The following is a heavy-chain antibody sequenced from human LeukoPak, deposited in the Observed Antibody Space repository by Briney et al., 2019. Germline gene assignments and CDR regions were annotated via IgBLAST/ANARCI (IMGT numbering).Heavy chain of an antibody. D-gene: IGHD2-15*01. J-gene: IGHJ6*03. CDR3: AREAWADKFRSGYYYMDV. V-gene: IGHV3-53*01. CDR2: IYSGGST. Sequence: GGSLRLSCAASGFTVSSNYMSWVRQATGKGLEWVTVIYSGGSTYYADSVKGRFTISRDNSKKTLYLQMNNLRAEDTAVYYCAREAWADKFRSGYYYMDVWGKGTTVTVSS. CDR1: GFTVSSNY.